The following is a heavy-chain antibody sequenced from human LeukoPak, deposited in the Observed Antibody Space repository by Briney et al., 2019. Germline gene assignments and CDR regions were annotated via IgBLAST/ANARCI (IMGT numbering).Heavy chain of an antibody. CDR1: GYTFTSYG. V-gene: IGHV1-18*01. Sequence: ASVKVSCKASGYTFTSYGISWVRHAPGQGLECMGWISAYNGNTNYAQKLEGRVTMTTDTSTSKAYMELRSLRSDDTAVYYCARGLRTYYDFWSGYSDDAFDIWGQGTMVTVSS. CDR3: ARGLRTYYDFWSGYSDDAFDI. D-gene: IGHD3-3*01. CDR2: ISAYNGNT. J-gene: IGHJ3*02.